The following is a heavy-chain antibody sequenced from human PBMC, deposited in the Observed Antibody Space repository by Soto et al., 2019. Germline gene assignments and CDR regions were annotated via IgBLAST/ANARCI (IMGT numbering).Heavy chain of an antibody. Sequence: ASVKVSCKASGYTFTSYDINWVRQATGQGLEWMGWISANSGNTSYAQKLQGRVTMTTDTSTSTAYMELRSLRSDDTAVYYCARVWGYYGSGSYYSFDYWGQGTLVTVSS. D-gene: IGHD3-10*01. CDR3: ARVWGYYGSGSYYSFDY. J-gene: IGHJ4*02. CDR1: GYTFTSYD. CDR2: ISANSGNT. V-gene: IGHV1-18*01.